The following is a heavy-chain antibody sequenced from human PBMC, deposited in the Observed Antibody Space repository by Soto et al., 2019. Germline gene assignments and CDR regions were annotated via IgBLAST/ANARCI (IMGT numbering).Heavy chain of an antibody. D-gene: IGHD3-3*01. CDR2: ISYDGSNK. V-gene: IGHV3-30*18. CDR1: GFTFSSYG. CDR3: AKDGYVLRLLAWLLFPDD. Sequence: GGSLRLSCAASGFTFSSYGMHWVRQAPGKGLEWVAVISYDGSNKYYADSVKGRFTISRDNSKNTLYLQMNSLRAEDTAVYYCAKDGYVLRLLAWLLFPDDWGQGPLV. J-gene: IGHJ1*01.